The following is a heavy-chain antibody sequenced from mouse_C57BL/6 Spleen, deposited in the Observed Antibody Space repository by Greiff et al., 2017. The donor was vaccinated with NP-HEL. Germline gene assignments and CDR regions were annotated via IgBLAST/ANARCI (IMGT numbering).Heavy chain of an antibody. Sequence: EVMLVESGGGLVKPGGSLKLSCAASGFTFSDYGMHWVRQAPEKGLEWVAYISSGSSTIYYADTVKGRFTISRDNAKNTLFLQMTSMRSEDTAMYYCARPRTTVVASYWYFDVWGTGTTVTVSS. CDR3: ARPRTTVVASYWYFDV. J-gene: IGHJ1*03. D-gene: IGHD1-1*01. CDR1: GFTFSDYG. CDR2: ISSGSSTI. V-gene: IGHV5-17*01.